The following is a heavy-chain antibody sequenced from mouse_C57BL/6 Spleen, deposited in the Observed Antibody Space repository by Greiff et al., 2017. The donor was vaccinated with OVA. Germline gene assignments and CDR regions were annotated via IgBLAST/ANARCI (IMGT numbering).Heavy chain of an antibody. D-gene: IGHD2-14*01. J-gene: IGHJ1*03. V-gene: IGHV1-18*01. Sequence: EVQVVESGPELVKPGASVTIPCKASGYTFTDYNMDWVKQSHGKSLEWIGDINTNNGGTIYNQKFKGKATLTVDKSSSTAYMERRSLTTEDTAVYYCARWGFLGDFEVWGTGTTVTVSS. CDR1: GYTFTDYN. CDR2: INTNNGGT. CDR3: ARWGFLGDFEV.